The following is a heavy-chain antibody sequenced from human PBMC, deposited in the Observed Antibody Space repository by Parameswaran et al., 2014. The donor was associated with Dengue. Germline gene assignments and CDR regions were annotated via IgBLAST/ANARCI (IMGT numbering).Heavy chain of an antibody. D-gene: IGHD6-19*01. CDR2: ISSSSSYI. J-gene: IGHJ6*02. Sequence: KWIRQPPGKGLEWVSSISSSSSYIYYADSVKGRFTISRDNAKNSLYLQMNSLRAEDTAVCYCARDVPSSGWDTNYYYGMDVWGQGTTVTVSS. CDR3: ARDVPSSGWDTNYYYGMDV. V-gene: IGHV3-21*01.